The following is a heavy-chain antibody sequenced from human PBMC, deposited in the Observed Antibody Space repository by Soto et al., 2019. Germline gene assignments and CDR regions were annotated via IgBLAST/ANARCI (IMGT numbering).Heavy chain of an antibody. J-gene: IGHJ4*02. CDR1: GYTFTSYG. CDR3: ARLFRGYCSGGGSYSFDY. Sequence: ASVKVSCKASGYTFTSYGISWVRQAPGQGLEWMGWISAYNGNTNYAQKLQGRVTMTTDTSTSTAYMELRSLRSDDTAVYYCARLFRGYCSGGGSYSFDYWGQGTRVTVSS. CDR2: ISAYNGNT. D-gene: IGHD2-15*01. V-gene: IGHV1-18*01.